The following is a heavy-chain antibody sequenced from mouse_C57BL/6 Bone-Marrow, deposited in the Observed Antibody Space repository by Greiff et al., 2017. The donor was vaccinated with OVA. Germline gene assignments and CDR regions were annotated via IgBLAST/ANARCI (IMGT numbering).Heavy chain of an antibody. V-gene: IGHV1-18*01. J-gene: IGHJ4*01. CDR2: INPNNGGT. D-gene: IGHD1-1*01. Sequence: EVKLMESGPELVKPGASVKIPCKASGYTFTDYNMDWVKQSHGKSLEWIGDINPNNGGTIYNQKFKGKATLTVDKSSSTAYMELRSLTSEDTAVYYCARITTVEDYYAMDYWGQGTSVTVSS. CDR3: ARITTVEDYYAMDY. CDR1: GYTFTDYN.